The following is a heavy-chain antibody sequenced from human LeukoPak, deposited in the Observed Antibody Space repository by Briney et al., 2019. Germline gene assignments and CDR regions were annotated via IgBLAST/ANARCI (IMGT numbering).Heavy chain of an antibody. Sequence: GGSLRLSCAASGFTVSSNYMSWVRQAPGKGLEWVSVIYSGGSTYYADSVKGRFTISRDNSKNTLYLQMTSLRAEDTAVYYCASNYGSGSYYNEYWGQGTLVTVSS. D-gene: IGHD3-10*01. V-gene: IGHV3-66*01. CDR1: GFTVSSNY. CDR2: IYSGGST. J-gene: IGHJ4*02. CDR3: ASNYGSGSYYNEY.